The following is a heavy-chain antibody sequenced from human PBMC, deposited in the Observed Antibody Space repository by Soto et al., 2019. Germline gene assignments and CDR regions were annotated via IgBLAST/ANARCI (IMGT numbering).Heavy chain of an antibody. Sequence: ASVKVSCKACGYIFTNYGISWVRQAPGQGFEWMGWINTYNGNTNHARKLQGRVTMTTDTSTSTAYMELRSLRSDDTAVYYCARGVGSGTYYNQYNWFDPWGQGTLVTVSS. CDR2: INTYNGNT. D-gene: IGHD3-10*01. CDR1: GYIFTNYG. V-gene: IGHV1-18*01. J-gene: IGHJ5*02. CDR3: ARGVGSGTYYNQYNWFDP.